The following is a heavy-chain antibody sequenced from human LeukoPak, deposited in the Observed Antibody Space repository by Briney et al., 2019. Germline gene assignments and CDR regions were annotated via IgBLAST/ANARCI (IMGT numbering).Heavy chain of an antibody. CDR1: GGSISSHY. V-gene: IGHV4-59*11. Sequence: SETLSLTCTDSGGSISSHYWSWIRQPPGKGLEWIGYIYYSGSTNYNPSLKSRVTISVDTSKNQFSLKLSSVTAADTAVYYCAREVVPAADAFDIWGQGTMVTVSS. CDR3: AREVVPAADAFDI. J-gene: IGHJ3*02. D-gene: IGHD2-2*01. CDR2: IYYSGST.